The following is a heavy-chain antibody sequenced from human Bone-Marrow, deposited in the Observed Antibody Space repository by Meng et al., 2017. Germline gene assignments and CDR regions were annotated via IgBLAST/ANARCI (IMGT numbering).Heavy chain of an antibody. CDR1: GGSISSGNYY. Sequence: QVQLQESGPGLVKPSQTLSLTCTVPGGSISSGNYYWSWIRQPPGKGLEWIGYIYNRGSTYYNPSLKSRVTISVDTSKNQFSLKLRFVTAADTAVYYCAREGRSHQVGVSVYWGQGNLVTVSS. D-gene: IGHD2-21*01. CDR2: IYNRGST. CDR3: AREGRSHQVGVSVY. V-gene: IGHV4-30-4*01. J-gene: IGHJ4*02.